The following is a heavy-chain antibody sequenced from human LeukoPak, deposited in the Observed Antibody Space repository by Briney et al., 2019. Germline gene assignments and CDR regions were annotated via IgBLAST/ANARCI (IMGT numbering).Heavy chain of an antibody. J-gene: IGHJ6*02. CDR2: ISYDGSNK. V-gene: IGHV3-30-3*01. CDR3: ARGLVTVTTKVHYYGMDV. Sequence: GWSLRLSCAASGFTFSSYAMHWVRQAPGKGLEWVAVISYDGSNKYYADSVKGRFTISRDNSKNTLYLQMNSLRAEDTAVCYCARGLVTVTTKVHYYGMDVWGQGTTVTVSS. CDR1: GFTFSSYA. D-gene: IGHD4-17*01.